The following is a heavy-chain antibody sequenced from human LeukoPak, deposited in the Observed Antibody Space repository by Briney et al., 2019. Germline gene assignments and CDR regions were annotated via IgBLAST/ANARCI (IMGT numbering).Heavy chain of an antibody. CDR3: ARAGDFWSGYPSRNYMDV. CDR1: GGSISSYY. V-gene: IGHV4-59*12. D-gene: IGHD3-3*01. CDR2: IYYSGST. Sequence: SETLPLTCTVSGGSISSYYWSWIRQPPGKGLEWIGYIYYSGSTNYNPSLKSRVTMSVDTSKKQFSLKLSSVTAADTAVYYCARAGDFWSGYPSRNYMDVWGKGTTVTVSS. J-gene: IGHJ6*03.